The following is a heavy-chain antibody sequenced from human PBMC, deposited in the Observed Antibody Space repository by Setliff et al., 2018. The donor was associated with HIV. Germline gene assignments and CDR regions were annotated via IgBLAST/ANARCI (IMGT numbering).Heavy chain of an antibody. CDR1: GFTFSSYS. V-gene: IGHV3-48*04. J-gene: IGHJ4*02. Sequence: GVLRLSCAASGFTFSSYSMNWVRQAPGKGLEWLSYISSSSSSIYHADSVKGRFTISRDNTRSTLYLQMNRLRVEDTAVYYCVRGPQFRPHWGQGTLVTVS. CDR3: VRGPQFRPH. CDR2: ISSSSSSI.